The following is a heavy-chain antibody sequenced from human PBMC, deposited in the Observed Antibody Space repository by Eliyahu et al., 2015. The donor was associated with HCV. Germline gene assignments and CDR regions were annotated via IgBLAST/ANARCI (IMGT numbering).Heavy chain of an antibody. CDR3: AKVSRQGDTLTGNFDH. D-gene: IGHD3-9*01. CDR2: FSSVCASSGPSA. J-gene: IGHJ4*02. V-gene: IGHV3-23*01. CDR1: GFTFSTFA. Sequence: EVQLLESGGGLVQPGGSLRLSCAASGFTFSTFAMNWVRQAPGKGLXWVSTFSSVCASSGPSAFYADSVKGRFTISRDNSKNTLYLQMNSLRAEDTAIYYCAKVSRQGDTLTGNFDHWGQGTLVTVST.